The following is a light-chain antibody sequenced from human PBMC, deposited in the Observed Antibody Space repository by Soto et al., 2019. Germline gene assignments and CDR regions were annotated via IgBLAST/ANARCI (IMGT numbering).Light chain of an antibody. Sequence: QCFLPQPPSASWTPGQSLAICYARTSSDVGGYNYVSWYHQHPCKAPKLMIYEVNMRPAGILDHFSMSNSGNTASLTVSGLQAEVEDDSYCGTYAGSSNGFATGTKVTV. V-gene: IGLV2-8*01. J-gene: IGLJ1*01. CDR3: GTYAGSSNG. CDR1: SSDVGGYNY. CDR2: EVN.